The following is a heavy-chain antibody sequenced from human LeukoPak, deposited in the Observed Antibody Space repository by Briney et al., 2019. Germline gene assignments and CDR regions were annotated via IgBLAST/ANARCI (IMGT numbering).Heavy chain of an antibody. CDR2: IYYSGST. D-gene: IGHD2-2*01. Sequence: SETLSLTCTVSGGSISSSSYYWGGIRQPPGKGLEWIGSIYYSGSTYYNPSLKSRVTISVDTSKNQFSLKLSSVTAADTAVYYCASFDDCSSTSCYGMDVWGQGTTVTVSS. CDR1: GGSISSSSYY. J-gene: IGHJ6*02. CDR3: ASFDDCSSTSCYGMDV. V-gene: IGHV4-39*01.